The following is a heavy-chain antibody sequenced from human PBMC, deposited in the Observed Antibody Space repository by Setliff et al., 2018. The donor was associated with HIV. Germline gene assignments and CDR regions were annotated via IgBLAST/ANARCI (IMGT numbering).Heavy chain of an antibody. Sequence: ASETLSLTCTVSGGSISTSNYYWGWVRQPPGKGLEWVGNVDYSESTYYNPTLKSRVSISVETSKIQFSLNLTSVTAADTAVYYCARGRHCMDGRCYPHYYYYYHYMDVWGKGTTVTVSS. CDR2: VDYSEST. D-gene: IGHD2-15*01. CDR3: ARGRHCMDGRCYPHYYYYYHYMDV. CDR1: GGSISTSNYY. J-gene: IGHJ6*03. V-gene: IGHV4-39*01.